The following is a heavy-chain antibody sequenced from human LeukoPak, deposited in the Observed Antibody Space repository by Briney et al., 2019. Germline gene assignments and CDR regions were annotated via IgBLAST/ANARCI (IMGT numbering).Heavy chain of an antibody. CDR3: ARDGMRKFLRAVYAFDI. CDR1: GYTFTSYY. CDR2: INPSGGST. J-gene: IGHJ3*02. V-gene: IGHV1-46*01. Sequence: ASVKVSCKASGYTFTSYYMHWVRQAPGQGLEWMGIINPSGGSTSCAQKFQGRVTMTRDMSTSTVYMELSSLRSEDTAVYYCARDGMRKFLRAVYAFDIWGQGTMVTVSS. D-gene: IGHD3-3*01.